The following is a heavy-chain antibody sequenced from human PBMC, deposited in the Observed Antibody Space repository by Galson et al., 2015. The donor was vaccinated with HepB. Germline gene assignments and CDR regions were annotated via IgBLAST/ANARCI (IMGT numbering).Heavy chain of an antibody. Sequence: SLRLSCAASGFTFSTYWMSWVRQAPGKGLEWVANIKQDGSEKYYVDSVKGRFTISRDNAKNSLYLQMNSLRAEDTAVCYCAARDSSGYYYYYYYMDVWGKGTTVTVSS. J-gene: IGHJ6*03. D-gene: IGHD3-22*01. CDR2: IKQDGSEK. CDR1: GFTFSTYW. CDR3: AARDSSGYYYYYYYMDV. V-gene: IGHV3-7*01.